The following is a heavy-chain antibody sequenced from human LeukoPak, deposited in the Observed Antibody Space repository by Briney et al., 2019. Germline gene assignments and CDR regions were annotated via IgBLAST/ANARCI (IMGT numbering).Heavy chain of an antibody. CDR1: GASLSSYY. D-gene: IGHD1-1*01. CDR2: IYTSANT. Sequence: PSETLSLTCTVSGASLSSYYWSWIRQPAGKGLEWIGRIYTSANTNYSPSFKSRATISIDRSKNQFSLNLPSATALDTAVYYCARDRIWNDAGHDPFDIWGQGTMVTVSS. J-gene: IGHJ3*02. CDR3: ARDRIWNDAGHDPFDI. V-gene: IGHV4-4*07.